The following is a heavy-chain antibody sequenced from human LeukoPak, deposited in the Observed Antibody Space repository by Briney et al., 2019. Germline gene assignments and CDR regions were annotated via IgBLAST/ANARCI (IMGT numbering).Heavy chain of an antibody. CDR1: GYTFTNYY. D-gene: IGHD2-21*02. V-gene: IGHV1-46*01. CDR2: IDPSVGST. CDR3: AVGLLVTRALNDAFDI. Sequence: GASVKVSCKASGYTFTNYYMHWVRQAPGQGLEYMGMIDPSVGSTSYAQKFQGRVTMTRDTSASTVYMELSSLTSEDTAVYYCAVGLLVTRALNDAFDIWGQGTMVTVSS. J-gene: IGHJ3*02.